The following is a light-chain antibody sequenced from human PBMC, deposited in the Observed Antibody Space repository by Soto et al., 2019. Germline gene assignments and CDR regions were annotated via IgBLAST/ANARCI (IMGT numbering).Light chain of an antibody. Sequence: QSVLTQPPSVSAAPGQKVTISCSGSSSNIGGNSVSWYQQLPGTAPKLLIYDDNKRPSGVPYRFSGSKSGNTASLTISGLQAEDEADYYCCSYAGSYTPYVFGTGTKVTVL. CDR3: CSYAGSYTPYV. CDR1: SSNIGGNS. J-gene: IGLJ1*01. V-gene: IGLV1-51*01. CDR2: DDN.